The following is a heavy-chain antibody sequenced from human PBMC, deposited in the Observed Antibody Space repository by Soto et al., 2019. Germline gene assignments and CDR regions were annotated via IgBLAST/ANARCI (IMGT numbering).Heavy chain of an antibody. V-gene: IGHV1-69*01. CDR3: ATEQYGSGRGWFAP. CDR2: FIPIFGRA. Sequence: QVQLVQSGAEVKKPGSSVKVSCKASGGTFRKYAINWVRLAPGQGLEWMGGFIPIFGRADYAQKFQGRVTITADESTSTGYMELNSLRSEDTAVYYCATEQYGSGRGWFAPWGQGTLVTVSS. J-gene: IGHJ5*02. D-gene: IGHD6-19*01. CDR1: GGTFRKYA.